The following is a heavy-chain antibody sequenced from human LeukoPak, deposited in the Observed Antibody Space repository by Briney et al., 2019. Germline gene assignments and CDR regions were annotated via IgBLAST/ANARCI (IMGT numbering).Heavy chain of an antibody. J-gene: IGHJ6*03. CDR3: ARERGAQDETGTTVCYYYMDV. Sequence: SETLSLTCNVSGGSINTNNYYWGWIRQPPGKGLEWIGYIYYSGSTNYNPSLKSRVTISVDTSKNQVSLKLSSVTAADTAVYYCARERGAQDETGTTVCYYYMDVWGKGTTVTVSS. CDR2: IYYSGST. CDR1: GGSINTNNYY. V-gene: IGHV4-61*01. D-gene: IGHD1-1*01.